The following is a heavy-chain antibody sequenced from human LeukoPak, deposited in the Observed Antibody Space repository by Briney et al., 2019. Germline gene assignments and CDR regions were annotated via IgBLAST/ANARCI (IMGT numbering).Heavy chain of an antibody. CDR1: GGSITNYY. V-gene: IGHV4-59*01. D-gene: IGHD4-17*01. Sequence: SETLSLTCTVSGGSITNYYWNWIRQSPGKGLEWIGYIYYRGNTNYNSTLTRRVTISVDTSKNQFSLKLTSVTAADTAVYYCAADNGDYRFDYWGQGTLVTVSS. CDR2: IYYRGNT. J-gene: IGHJ4*02. CDR3: AADNGDYRFDY.